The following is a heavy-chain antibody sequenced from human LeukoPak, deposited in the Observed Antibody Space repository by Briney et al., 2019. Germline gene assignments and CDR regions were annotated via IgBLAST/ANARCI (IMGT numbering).Heavy chain of an antibody. Sequence: GGSLRLSCAASGFTFSSYWMSWVRQAPGKGLEWVANIKQDGSEKYYVDSVKGRFTISRDNAKNSLYLQMNSLRAEDTAVYYCARVVRRAARPAYYYYMDVWGKGTTVTVSS. CDR2: IKQDGSEK. CDR3: ARVVRRAARPAYYYYMDV. J-gene: IGHJ6*03. V-gene: IGHV3-7*01. D-gene: IGHD6-6*01. CDR1: GFTFSSYW.